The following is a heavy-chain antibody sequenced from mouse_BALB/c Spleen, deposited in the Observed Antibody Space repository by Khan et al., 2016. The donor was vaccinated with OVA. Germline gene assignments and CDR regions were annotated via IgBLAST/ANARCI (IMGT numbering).Heavy chain of an antibody. CDR2: INPRSGYT. V-gene: IGHV1-4*01. CDR1: GYTFTSYT. Sequence: QVQLQQSGAELARPGASVMMSCKTSGYTFTSYTMHWVKQRPGQGLEWIGYINPRSGYTNYIQHFKDKATLTADKSSNTAYMQLSSLTSEASALYYCAERTTGYTLDYWGQGTSVTVSS. J-gene: IGHJ4*01. D-gene: IGHD2-14*01. CDR3: AERTTGYTLDY.